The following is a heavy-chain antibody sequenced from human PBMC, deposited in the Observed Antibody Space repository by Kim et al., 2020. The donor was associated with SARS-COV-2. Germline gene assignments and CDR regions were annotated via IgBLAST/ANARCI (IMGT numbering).Heavy chain of an antibody. V-gene: IGHV7-4-1*02. Sequence: ASVKVSCKSSGYTFTSYAMNWVRQAPGQGLEWMGWINTNTGNPTYAQGFTGRFVFSLDTSVSTAYLQISSLKAEDTAVYYCARDSGYYDFWSGRPGFDPWGQGTLVTVSS. D-gene: IGHD3-3*01. CDR3: ARDSGYYDFWSGRPGFDP. CDR1: GYTFTSYA. J-gene: IGHJ5*02. CDR2: INTNTGNP.